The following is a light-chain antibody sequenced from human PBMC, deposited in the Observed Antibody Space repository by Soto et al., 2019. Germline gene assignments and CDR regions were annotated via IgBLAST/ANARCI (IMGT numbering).Light chain of an antibody. Sequence: QSALTQPASVSGSPGQSITISCTGTSSDGGGYNYVSWYQQHPGKAPKLMIYDARNRPSGVSSRFSGSKSGNTASLTISGLQAEDEADYYCSSYTSSSTLVVFGGGTKPTVL. CDR2: DAR. J-gene: IGLJ2*01. CDR3: SSYTSSSTLVV. V-gene: IGLV2-14*01. CDR1: SSDGGGYNY.